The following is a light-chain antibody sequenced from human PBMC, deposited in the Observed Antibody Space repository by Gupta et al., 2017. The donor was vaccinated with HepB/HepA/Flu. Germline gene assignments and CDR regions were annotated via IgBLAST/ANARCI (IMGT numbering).Light chain of an antibody. V-gene: IGLV2-18*02. CDR3: TPDTTSDTYV. CDR2: EVT. Sequence: QSALPQPPSVTGSPPPSVTISCTGTSSDVGNYNRVSWYQQPPGPAPKLMIYEVTRRPSGVPAGFSGSKSGNTASLTISGLKEEDEADYYCTPDTTSDTYVVGTGTKVTVL. J-gene: IGLJ1*01. CDR1: SSDVGNYNR.